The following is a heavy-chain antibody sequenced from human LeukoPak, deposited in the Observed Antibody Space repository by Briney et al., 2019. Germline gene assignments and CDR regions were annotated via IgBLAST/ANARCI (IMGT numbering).Heavy chain of an antibody. CDR2: ISAYNGIT. CDR3: ARGLQETLAWLKALSAFDI. V-gene: IGHV1-18*01. CDR1: GYTFTNYG. Sequence: ASVKVSCKASGYTFTNYGISWVRQAPGQGLEWMGWISAYNGITNYAQKLQDRVTLTTDTSTSTGYMELRSLRSDDTAVYYCARGLQETLAWLKALSAFDIWGQGTMVTVSS. D-gene: IGHD5-24*01. J-gene: IGHJ3*02.